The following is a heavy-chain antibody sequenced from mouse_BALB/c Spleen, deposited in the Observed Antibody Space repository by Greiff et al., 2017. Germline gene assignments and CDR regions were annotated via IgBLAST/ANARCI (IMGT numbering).Heavy chain of an antibody. V-gene: IGHV1S135*01. J-gene: IGHJ2*01. CDR3: ARSDGYYGFDY. CDR1: GYSFTSYY. CDR2: IDPFNGGT. D-gene: IGHD2-3*01. Sequence: VQLQQSGPELMKPGASVKISCKASGYSFTSYYMHWVKQSHGKSLEWIGYIDPFNGGTSYNQKFKGKATLTVDKSSSTAYMHLSSLTSEDSAVYYCARSDGYYGFDYWGQGTTLTVSS.